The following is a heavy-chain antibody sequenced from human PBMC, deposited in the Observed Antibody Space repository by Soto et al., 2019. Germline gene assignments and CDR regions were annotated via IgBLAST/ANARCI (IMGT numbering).Heavy chain of an antibody. CDR2: IYYSGST. J-gene: IGHJ4*02. V-gene: IGHV4-31*03. D-gene: IGHD3-10*01. CDR3: ARTGHGSGSYLLDY. Sequence: QVQLQESGPGLVKPSQTLSLTCTVSGGSISSGGYYWSWIRQHPGKGLEWIGYIYYSGSTYYNPSRRSRVTISVDTSKNQFSLKLSSVTAADTAVYYCARTGHGSGSYLLDYWGQGTLVTVSS. CDR1: GGSISSGGYY.